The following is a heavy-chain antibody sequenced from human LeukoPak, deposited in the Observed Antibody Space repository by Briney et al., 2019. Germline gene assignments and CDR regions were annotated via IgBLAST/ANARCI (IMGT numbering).Heavy chain of an antibody. D-gene: IGHD5-18*01. CDR2: ISSSSNTI. CDR1: GFTFNSYS. J-gene: IGHJ4*02. CDR3: ARARGYSYGLDY. Sequence: GGSLRLSCAASGFTFNSYSINWVRQAPGKGLEWVSYISSSSNTIYYADSVKGRFTISRDNAKNSLYLEMNSLRAEDTAVYYCARARGYSYGLDYWGQGTLVTVSS. V-gene: IGHV3-48*01.